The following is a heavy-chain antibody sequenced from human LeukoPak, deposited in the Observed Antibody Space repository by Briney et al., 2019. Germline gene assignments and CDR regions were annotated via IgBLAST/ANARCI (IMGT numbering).Heavy chain of an antibody. CDR1: GHTFTNYI. Sequence: SVTVSCKTSGHTFTNYIYIWVRQAPGQGLEWVGGINTIFGTANYAQKFQGRVTIIADKSASTAYMQLSKMRSDDTAVYYCARGGSITSREYFESLDYWGQGTLVTVSS. D-gene: IGHD3-9*01. J-gene: IGHJ4*02. V-gene: IGHV1-69*06. CDR2: INTIFGTA. CDR3: ARGGSITSREYFESLDY.